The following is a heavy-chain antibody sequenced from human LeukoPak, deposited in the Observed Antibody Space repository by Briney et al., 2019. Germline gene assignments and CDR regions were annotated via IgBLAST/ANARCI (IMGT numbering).Heavy chain of an antibody. CDR2: TSFDGSNK. CDR1: GFTFSSYP. D-gene: IGHD2-2*01. CDR3: GKETFCSSATCPRA. J-gene: IGHJ5*02. Sequence: PGRSLRLSCAASGFTFSSYPMHWVRQAPGKGLEWVAVTSFDGSNKYYADAVKGRFTISRDNSENSLYLQINSLRAEDTAMYYCGKETFCSSATCPRAWGQGTLVTVSS. V-gene: IGHV3-30*04.